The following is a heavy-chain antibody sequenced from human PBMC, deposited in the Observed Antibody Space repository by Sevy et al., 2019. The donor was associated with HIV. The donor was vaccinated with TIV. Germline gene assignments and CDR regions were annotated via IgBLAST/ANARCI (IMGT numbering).Heavy chain of an antibody. CDR3: GSQWAAAGSSLNWFDP. CDR2: ISGSGGST. J-gene: IGHJ5*02. Sequence: GGSLRLSCAASGFTFSSYAMSWVRQAPGKGLEWVSAISGSGGSTYYADSVKGRFTISRDNSKNTLYLQMNSLRAEDTAVYYCGSQWAAAGSSLNWFDPWGQGTLVTVSS. D-gene: IGHD6-13*01. CDR1: GFTFSSYA. V-gene: IGHV3-23*01.